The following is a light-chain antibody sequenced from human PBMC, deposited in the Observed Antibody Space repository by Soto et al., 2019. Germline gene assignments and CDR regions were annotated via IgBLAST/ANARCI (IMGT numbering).Light chain of an antibody. CDR3: QQYYSYPQT. V-gene: IGKV1-8*01. Sequence: IQFTQSPSFLSASVADIVTSTCLASHVISSYLACYQQQQAKAPTILLYAESTLQSGVTSSLSGSGCGTDFTLTISCMQYEDFATDYCQQYYSYPQTFGQGTKVDI. CDR1: HVISSY. J-gene: IGKJ1*01. CDR2: AES.